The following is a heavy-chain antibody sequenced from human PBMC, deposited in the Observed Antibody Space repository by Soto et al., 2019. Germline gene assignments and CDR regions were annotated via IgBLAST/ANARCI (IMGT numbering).Heavy chain of an antibody. CDR2: IYWDDDK. J-gene: IGHJ4*02. D-gene: IGHD4-17*01. Sequence: QITLKESGPTLVKPTQTLTLTCTFSGFSLSTSGVGVGWIRQPPGKALEWLALIYWDDDKRYSPSLKSRLTITKDPSKNQVVLTMTNMDPVDTATYYCAHRQPEHDYGDPYYFDYWGQGTLVTVSS. CDR3: AHRQPEHDYGDPYYFDY. CDR1: GFSLSTSGVG. V-gene: IGHV2-5*02.